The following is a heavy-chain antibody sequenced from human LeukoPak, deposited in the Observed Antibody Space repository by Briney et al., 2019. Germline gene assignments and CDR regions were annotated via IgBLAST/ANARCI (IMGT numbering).Heavy chain of an antibody. V-gene: IGHV1-69*08. CDR2: IIPILNTA. CDR1: GGFSNYT. D-gene: IGHD5-12*01. Sequence: SVKVSCKASGGFSNYTINWVRQAPGQGLEWMGRIIPILNTANSAEKFQGRVTITADKFTNTAYMELSSLRSEDTAIYYCARAHSGYDVKYFAYWGQGTLVTVSS. J-gene: IGHJ4*02. CDR3: ARAHSGYDVKYFAY.